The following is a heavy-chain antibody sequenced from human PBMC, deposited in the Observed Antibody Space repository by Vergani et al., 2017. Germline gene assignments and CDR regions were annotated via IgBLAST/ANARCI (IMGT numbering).Heavy chain of an antibody. CDR3: ARDETLVDP. Sequence: QVQLVQSGAEVKKPGASVKVSCKASGYTFTSYTISWVRQAPGQGLEWMGRIIPILGIANYAQKFQGRVTITADKSTSTAYMELSSLRSEDTAVYYCARDETLVDPWGQGTLVTVSS. J-gene: IGHJ5*02. CDR1: GYTFTSYT. D-gene: IGHD2-8*02. V-gene: IGHV1-69*04. CDR2: IIPILGIA.